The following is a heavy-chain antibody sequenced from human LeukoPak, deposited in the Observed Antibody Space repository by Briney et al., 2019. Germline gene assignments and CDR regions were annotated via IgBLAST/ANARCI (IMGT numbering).Heavy chain of an antibody. CDR2: VSGSGGNI. CDR3: AKGGVRYSSSWYYFDY. V-gene: IGHV3-23*01. Sequence: PGGSLRLSCAASGFTFSSYTMSWVRQAPGKGLEWVSGVSGSGGNIHYADSVKGRFTISRDNSKNTLYLQMNSLRAEDTAVYYCAKGGVRYSSSWYYFDYWGQGTLVTVSS. D-gene: IGHD6-13*01. CDR1: GFTFSSYT. J-gene: IGHJ4*02.